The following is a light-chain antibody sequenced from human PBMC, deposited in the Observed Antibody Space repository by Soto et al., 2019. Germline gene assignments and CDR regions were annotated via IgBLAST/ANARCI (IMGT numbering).Light chain of an antibody. CDR3: QQRGTWPPAIT. Sequence: EIVLTQSPATLSLSPGERATLSCRASQSVSSYLAWYQQKPGQAPRLLIYDASNRATGIPARFSGSGSGTDFTLTISSLEPEDFALYYCQQRGTWPPAITFGQGTRLEIK. CDR2: DAS. J-gene: IGKJ5*01. V-gene: IGKV3-11*01. CDR1: QSVSSY.